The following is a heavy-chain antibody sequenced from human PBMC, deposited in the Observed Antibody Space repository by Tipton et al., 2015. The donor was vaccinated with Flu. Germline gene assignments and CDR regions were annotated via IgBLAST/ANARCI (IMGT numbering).Heavy chain of an antibody. V-gene: IGHV1-8*01. CDR2: MNPNSGYT. Sequence: QLVQSGAEVKKPGASVKVSCKASGYTFTSYDINWVRQATGQGLEWMGWMNPNSGYTGYAQKFQGRVTMTRNTSISTAYMELSSLRSEDTAVYYCARGRPPEYYDFWSAQGAFDIWGQGTMVTVSS. J-gene: IGHJ3*02. CDR1: GYTFTSYD. CDR3: ARGRPPEYYDFWSAQGAFDI. D-gene: IGHD3-3*01.